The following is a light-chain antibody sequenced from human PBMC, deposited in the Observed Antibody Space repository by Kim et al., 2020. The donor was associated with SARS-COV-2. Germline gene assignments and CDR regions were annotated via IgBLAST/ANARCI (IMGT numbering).Light chain of an antibody. CDR1: SLRNYY. CDR3: NSRDSSGVV. CDR2: GKN. J-gene: IGLJ2*01. Sequence: SVALGQKVRITCQGDSLRNYYASWYQQKPGQAPVLVFYGKNNRPSGIPERFSGSSSRNTASLTITRTQAEDEADYYCNSRDSSGVVFGGGTKVTVL. V-gene: IGLV3-19*01.